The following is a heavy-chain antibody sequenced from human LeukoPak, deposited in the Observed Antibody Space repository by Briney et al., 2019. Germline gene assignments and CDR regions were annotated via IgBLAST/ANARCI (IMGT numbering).Heavy chain of an antibody. CDR2: ITTSSSDM. V-gene: IGHV3-21*04. CDR3: AKSGRYCSGSTCYQEASLDY. Sequence: GGSLRLSCAASGFTFSVYSMNWVRQAPGKGLEWVSSITTSSSDMYYADSVKGRFTISRDNSKNMLYLQMNSLRAEDTAVYYCAKSGRYCSGSTCYQEASLDYWGQGTLVTVSS. D-gene: IGHD2-15*01. J-gene: IGHJ4*02. CDR1: GFTFSVYS.